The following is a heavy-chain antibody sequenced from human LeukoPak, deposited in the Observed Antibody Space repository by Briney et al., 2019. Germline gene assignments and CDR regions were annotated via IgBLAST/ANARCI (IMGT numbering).Heavy chain of an antibody. CDR1: GYTFTSYA. V-gene: IGHV1-3*01. D-gene: IGHD4-17*01. CDR2: INAGNGNT. J-gene: IGHJ4*02. CDR3: ARWAYGDYRYFDY. Sequence: ASVNVSCKASGYTFTSYAMHWVRQAPGQRLEWMGWINAGNGNTKYSQKFQGRVTITRGTSASTAYMELSSLRSEDTAVYYCARWAYGDYRYFDYWGQGTLVTVSS.